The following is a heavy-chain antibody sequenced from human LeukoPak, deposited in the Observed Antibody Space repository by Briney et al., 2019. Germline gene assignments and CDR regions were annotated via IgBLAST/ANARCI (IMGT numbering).Heavy chain of an antibody. CDR2: IKQDGSER. V-gene: IGHV3-7*03. CDR1: GFTFSSYW. J-gene: IGHJ4*02. D-gene: IGHD6-19*01. CDR3: ATGAGCGY. Sequence: RGSLRLSCAASGFTFSSYWMTWVRQAPGKGLEWVANIKQDGSERNYVDSVKGRFTISRDNAKNSLYLQMNTLRDEDTAVYYCATGAGCGYWGQGTLVTVSS.